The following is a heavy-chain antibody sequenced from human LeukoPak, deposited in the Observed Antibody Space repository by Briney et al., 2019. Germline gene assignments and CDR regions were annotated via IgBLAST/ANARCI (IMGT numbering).Heavy chain of an antibody. CDR3: AREASLYCSGGTCYWAFDH. CDR2: IKQDQSKT. D-gene: IGHD2-15*01. V-gene: IGHV3-7*01. CDR1: GFDFGNSW. Sequence: GGSLRLSCAVSGFDFGNSWVSWVRQAPGKGLEWVATIKQDQSKTYLVDSVKGRFSISRDNAKSSLYLQMNSLRAEDTAVYYCAREASLYCSGGTCYWAFDHWGQGTLVTVSS. J-gene: IGHJ4*02.